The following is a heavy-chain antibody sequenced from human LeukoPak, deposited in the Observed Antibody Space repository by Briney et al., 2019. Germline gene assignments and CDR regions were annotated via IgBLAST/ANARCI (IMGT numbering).Heavy chain of an antibody. CDR2: IRSKANDYAT. J-gene: IGHJ4*02. D-gene: IGHD6-19*01. CDR3: AIIPSSGWSDY. V-gene: IGHV3-73*01. CDR1: GFTFSGSA. Sequence: GGSLRLSRAASGFTFSGSAMHWVRQASGKGLEWVGRIRSKANDYATTYAASVKGRFTISRDNAKNSVYLQMSSLRAEDTAVYYCAIIPSSGWSDYWGQGTLVTVSS.